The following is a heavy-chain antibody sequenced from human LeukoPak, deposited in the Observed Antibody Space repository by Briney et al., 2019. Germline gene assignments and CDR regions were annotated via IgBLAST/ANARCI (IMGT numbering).Heavy chain of an antibody. D-gene: IGHD1-20*01. CDR3: ATLTGTTYPYYFDF. V-gene: IGHV4-59*01. J-gene: IGHJ4*02. CDR1: GASIRHYY. Sequence: SETLSLTCTVSGASIRHYYWSWIRQPPGKGLEWIGNLYHSGSPNYHPSLKSRVTISIDTAKHQFSLRLRSVTAADTAVYYCATLTGTTYPYYFDFWGQATLVTVSS. CDR2: LYHSGSP.